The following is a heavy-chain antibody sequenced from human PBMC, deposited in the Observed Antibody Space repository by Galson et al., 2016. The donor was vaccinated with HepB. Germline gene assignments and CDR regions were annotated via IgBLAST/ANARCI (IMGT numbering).Heavy chain of an antibody. CDR1: GYSFTSYG. J-gene: IGHJ2*01. D-gene: IGHD2-2*01. CDR3: AREQMVVSPAALERYLAV. Sequence: SVKVSCKASGYSFTSYGIAWVRQAPGQGPEWMGWISGFNGNAKYAQQFQGRVSMTTQTSTSTAYLELRSLKSDDTAVYYCAREQMVVSPAALERYLAVWGRGTLVIVSS. CDR2: ISGFNGNA. V-gene: IGHV1-18*01.